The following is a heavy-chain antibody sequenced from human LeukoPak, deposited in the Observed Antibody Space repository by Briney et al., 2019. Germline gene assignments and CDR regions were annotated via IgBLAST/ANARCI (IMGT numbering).Heavy chain of an antibody. J-gene: IGHJ4*02. D-gene: IGHD1-26*01. CDR2: FYYSGST. CDR3: ARGQGGNYYLNYFDY. V-gene: IGHV4-59*01. Sequence: SETLSLTCTVSGGSISSYYWSWIRQPPGKGLGWIGHFYYSGSTSYNPSLKSRVTISVDTSRNQFSLKLTSVTAADTAVYYCARGQGGNYYLNYFDYWGQGALVTVSS. CDR1: GGSISSYY.